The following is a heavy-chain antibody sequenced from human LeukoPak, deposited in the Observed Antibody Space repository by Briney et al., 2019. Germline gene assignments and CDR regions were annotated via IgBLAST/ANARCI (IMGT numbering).Heavy chain of an antibody. CDR1: GFSFNSYG. V-gene: IGHV3-48*01. CDR3: TRDTHFYDY. J-gene: IGHJ4*02. D-gene: IGHD2/OR15-2a*01. CDR2: ISVSDGTI. Sequence: GGSLRLSCATSGFSFNSYGMNWVRQAPGKGLEWVSYISVSDGTIYYADSVKGRFTISSDNAKNSLFLRMNSLRVEDTAIYYCTRDTHFYDYWGQGTLVTVSS.